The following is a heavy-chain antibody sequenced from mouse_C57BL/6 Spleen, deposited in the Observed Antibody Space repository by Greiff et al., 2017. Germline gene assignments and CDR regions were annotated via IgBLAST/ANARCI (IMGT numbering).Heavy chain of an antibody. J-gene: IGHJ4*01. CDR2: INPNNGGT. D-gene: IGHD2-3*01. CDR3: ERCEGYYDYYAMDD. Sequence: EVQLQQSGPELVKPGASVKISCKASGYTFTDYYMNWVKQSHGKSLEWIGEINPNNGGTSYNQKFKGKATLAVDKSSSTAYMELRSLTSEDSAVYECERCEGYYDYYAMDDWGEGTSVTVSS. CDR1: GYTFTDYY. V-gene: IGHV1-26*01.